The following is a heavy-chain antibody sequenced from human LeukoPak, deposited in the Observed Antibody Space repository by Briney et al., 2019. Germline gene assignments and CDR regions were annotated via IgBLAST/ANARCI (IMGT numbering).Heavy chain of an antibody. J-gene: IGHJ4*02. CDR1: GYTFTSYY. CDR3: ANRRFDY. V-gene: IGHV1-46*01. Sequence: ASVKVSCKASGYTFTSYYMHWVRQAPGQGLEWVGLINPEGGSTSYAQKFQGRVTMTRDTSTSTVYMELSSLRSEDTAMYYCANRRFDYWGQGTLVTVSS. CDR2: INPEGGST.